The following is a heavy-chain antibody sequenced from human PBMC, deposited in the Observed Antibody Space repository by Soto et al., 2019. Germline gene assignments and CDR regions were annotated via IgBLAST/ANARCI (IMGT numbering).Heavy chain of an antibody. CDR3: ARDVDTAMVSYYYYGMDV. Sequence: PSETLSLTCTVPGGSISSSSYYWGWIRQPPGKGLEWIGSIYYSGSTYYNPSLKSRVTISVDTSKNQFSLKLSSVTAADTAVYYCARDVDTAMVSYYYYGMDVWGQGTTVTVSS. CDR2: IYYSGST. CDR1: GGSISSSSYY. J-gene: IGHJ6*02. V-gene: IGHV4-39*02. D-gene: IGHD5-18*01.